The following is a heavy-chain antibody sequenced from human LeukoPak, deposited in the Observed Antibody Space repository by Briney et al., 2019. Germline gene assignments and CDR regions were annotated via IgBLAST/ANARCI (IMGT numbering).Heavy chain of an antibody. J-gene: IGHJ4*02. V-gene: IGHV3-9*01. D-gene: IGHD4-17*01. CDR3: AKDVRGRSNGGYRYFDY. CDR1: GFTFDDYA. CDR2: ISWNSGSI. Sequence: GGSLRLSCAASGFTFDDYAMQWVRQAPGKGLEWVSGISWNSGSIGYADSVKGRFTISRDNAKNSLYLQMNSLRTDDTALYYCAKDVRGRSNGGYRYFDYWGQGTLVTVSS.